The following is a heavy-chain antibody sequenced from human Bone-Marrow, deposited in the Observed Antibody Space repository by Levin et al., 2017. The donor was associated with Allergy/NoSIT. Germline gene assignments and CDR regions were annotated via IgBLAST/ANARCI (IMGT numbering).Heavy chain of an antibody. CDR2: ISPDGSGK. V-gene: IGHV3-7*01. J-gene: IGHJ2*01. CDR1: GFTLTTYW. Sequence: GESLKISCAASGFTLTTYWMSWVRQAPGKGLEWVANISPDGSGKNYVDSVKGRFTNSRDNAKNSIYLQMNSLRAEDTAVYYCARENWLFDLWGRGTLVTVSS. D-gene: IGHD5-12*01. CDR3: ARENWLFDL.